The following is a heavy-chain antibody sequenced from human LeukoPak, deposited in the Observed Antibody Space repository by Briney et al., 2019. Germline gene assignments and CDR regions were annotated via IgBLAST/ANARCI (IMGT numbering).Heavy chain of an antibody. CDR3: ARGPPRRYGMDV. J-gene: IGHJ6*02. CDR2: INHSGST. CDR1: GGSFSGYY. V-gene: IGHV4-34*01. Sequence: SETLSLTCAVYGGSFSGYYWSWIRQPPGKGLEWTGEINHSGSTNYNPSLKSRVTISVDTSKNQFSLKLSSVTAADTAVYYCARGPPRRYGMDVWGQGTTVTVSS.